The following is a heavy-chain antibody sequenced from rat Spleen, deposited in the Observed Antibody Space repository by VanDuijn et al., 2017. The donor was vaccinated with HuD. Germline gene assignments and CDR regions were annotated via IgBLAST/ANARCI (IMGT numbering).Heavy chain of an antibody. V-gene: IGHV5-29*01. CDR3: SPLPGRNLAY. J-gene: IGHJ2*01. D-gene: IGHD1-4*01. Sequence: EVQLVESGGGLVQPGRSLKLSCAASGFTFSDYDMAWVRQTPTKGLEWVATISYDGGRTYYRDSVKGRFTISRDNAKSTLYLQMSSLRSEDTATYYCSPLPGRNLAYWGQGVVVTVSS. CDR1: GFTFSDYD. CDR2: ISYDGGRT.